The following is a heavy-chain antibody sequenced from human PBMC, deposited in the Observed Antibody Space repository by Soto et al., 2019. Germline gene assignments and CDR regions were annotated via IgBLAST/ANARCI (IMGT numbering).Heavy chain of an antibody. CDR2: ISSSSNYI. CDR1: GFTFSAYS. CDR3: ARSPLSSWTLDY. V-gene: IGHV3-21*01. D-gene: IGHD6-13*01. J-gene: IGHJ4*02. Sequence: EVQLVESGGGLVKPGGSLRFSCAASGFTFSAYSMNWVRQAPGKGLEWVSSISSSSNYIYYADSVKGRFTISRDNAKNSLYLQMNSLRAEDTAVYYCARSPLSSWTLDYWGQGTLVTVSS.